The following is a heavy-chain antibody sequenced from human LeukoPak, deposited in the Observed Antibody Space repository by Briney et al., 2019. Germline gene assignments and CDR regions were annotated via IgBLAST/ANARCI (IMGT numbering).Heavy chain of an antibody. CDR3: ARGDSSGWQVDY. V-gene: IGHV3-21*01. J-gene: IGHJ4*02. D-gene: IGHD6-19*01. CDR2: ISSSSSYI. CDR1: GFTFSSYA. Sequence: GGSLRLSCAASGFTFSSYAMSWVRRAPGKGLEWVSSISSSSSYIYYADSVKGRFTISRDNAKNSLYLQMNSLRAEDTAVYYCARGDSSGWQVDYWGQGTLVTVSS.